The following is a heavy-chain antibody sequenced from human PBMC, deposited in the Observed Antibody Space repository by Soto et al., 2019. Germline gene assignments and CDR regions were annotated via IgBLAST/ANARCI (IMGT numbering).Heavy chain of an antibody. CDR3: AVAVAGPTAIGY. V-gene: IGHV3-74*01. CDR2: INSDGSST. CDR1: GFTFSSYW. J-gene: IGHJ4*02. Sequence: EVQMVESGGGLVQPGGSLRLSCAASGFTFSSYWMHWVRQAPGKGLVWVSRINSDGSSTSYADSVKGRFTISRDNAKNTLYLQMNSLRAEDTAVYYCAVAVAGPTAIGYWGQGTLVTVSS. D-gene: IGHD6-19*01.